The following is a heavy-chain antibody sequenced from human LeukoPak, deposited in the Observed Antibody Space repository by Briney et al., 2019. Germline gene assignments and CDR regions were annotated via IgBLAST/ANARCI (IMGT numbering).Heavy chain of an antibody. Sequence: GGSLRLSCAASGFTFSSYAMSWVRQAPGKGLEWVSAISGSGGSTYYADSVKGRFTISRDNSKNTLYLQMNSLRAEDTAVYYYATLPLSSGPFFDYWGQGTLVTVSS. CDR2: ISGSGGST. J-gene: IGHJ4*02. CDR1: GFTFSSYA. V-gene: IGHV3-23*01. D-gene: IGHD6-19*01. CDR3: ATLPLSSGPFFDY.